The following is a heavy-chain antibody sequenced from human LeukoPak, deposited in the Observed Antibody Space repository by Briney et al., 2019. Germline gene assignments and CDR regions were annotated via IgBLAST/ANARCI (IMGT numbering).Heavy chain of an antibody. D-gene: IGHD2-8*01. CDR3: ARGYCTNAVCSLGPTQA. Sequence: SETLSLTCSVSGDSISTSSYYWGWIRQPPGEGLEWIGSIYYSGSTYYNPSLKSRVTISVDTSKNQFSLKLSSVTAADTAVYYCARGYCTNAVCSLGPTQAWGQGTLVTVSS. V-gene: IGHV4-39*07. J-gene: IGHJ4*02. CDR1: GDSISTSSYY. CDR2: IYYSGST.